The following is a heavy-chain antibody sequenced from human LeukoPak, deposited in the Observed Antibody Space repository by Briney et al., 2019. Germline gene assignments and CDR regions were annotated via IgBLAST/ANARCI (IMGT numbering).Heavy chain of an antibody. J-gene: IGHJ5*02. CDR3: ARSGYSSSWYVRGWFDP. D-gene: IGHD6-13*01. CDR1: GGSFRGYY. CDR2: INHSGST. V-gene: IGHV4-34*01. Sequence: SEALSLTCAVYGGSFRGYYWSWIRQPPRKGLGWIGEINHSGSTNYNPSLKSRVTISVDTSKNQFSLKLSSVTAADTAVYYCARSGYSSSWYVRGWFDPWGQGTLVTVSS.